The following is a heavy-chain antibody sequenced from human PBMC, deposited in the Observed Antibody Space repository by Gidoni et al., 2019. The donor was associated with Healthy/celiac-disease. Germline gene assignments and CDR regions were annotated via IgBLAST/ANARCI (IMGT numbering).Heavy chain of an antibody. J-gene: IGHJ3*02. CDR1: GYSLTSYW. CDR2: IYPGDSDT. V-gene: IGHV5-51*01. Sequence: EVQPVQSGAEVKKPVASLKISCKGSGYSLTSYWIGWVRQMPGKGLEWMGIIYPGDSDTRYNPSFQGQVTISADKSISTAYLQWSSLKASDTAMYYCATPAYCSSTSCYGEAFDIWGQGTMVTVSS. D-gene: IGHD2-2*01. CDR3: ATPAYCSSTSCYGEAFDI.